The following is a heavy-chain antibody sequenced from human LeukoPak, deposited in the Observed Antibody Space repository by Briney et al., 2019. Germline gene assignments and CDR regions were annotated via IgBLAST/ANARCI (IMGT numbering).Heavy chain of an antibody. CDR2: INHSGST. D-gene: IGHD3-10*01. Sequence: SETLSLTCAVYGGSFSGYYWSWIRQPPGKGLEWIGEINHSGSTNDNPSLKSRVTISVDTSKNQFSLKLSSVTAADTAVYYCARARKYYYGSGSYYKAYFDYWGQGTLVTVSS. CDR3: ARARKYYYGSGSYYKAYFDY. J-gene: IGHJ4*02. V-gene: IGHV4-34*01. CDR1: GGSFSGYY.